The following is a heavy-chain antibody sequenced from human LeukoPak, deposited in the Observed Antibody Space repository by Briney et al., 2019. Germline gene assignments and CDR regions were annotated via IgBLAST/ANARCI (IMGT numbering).Heavy chain of an antibody. J-gene: IGHJ4*02. V-gene: IGHV5-51*01. CDR3: ARHVSRGYSGYDVDY. CDR2: IYPGDSDT. D-gene: IGHD5-12*01. CDR1: GYSFTSYW. Sequence: PGESLKISCKGSGYSFTSYWIGWVRQMPGKGLEWMGIIYPGDSDTRYSPSFQGQVTISADKSISTAYLQWSSLKASDTAMYYCARHVSRGYSGYDVDYWGQGTLVTVSS.